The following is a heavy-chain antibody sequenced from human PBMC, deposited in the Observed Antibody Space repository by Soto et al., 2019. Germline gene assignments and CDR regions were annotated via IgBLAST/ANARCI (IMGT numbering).Heavy chain of an antibody. CDR3: ARHRYDYVWGSYRFYYFDY. J-gene: IGHJ4*02. CDR1: GGSISSGDYY. V-gene: IGHV4-30-4*08. CDR2: IYYSGST. Sequence: SETLSLTCTVSGGSISSGDYYWSWIRQVPGKGLEWIGYIYYSGSTYYNPSLKSRVAMSVDTSKNQFSLKLSSVTAADTAVYYCARHRYDYVWGSYRFYYFDYWGQGTLVTVSS. D-gene: IGHD3-16*02.